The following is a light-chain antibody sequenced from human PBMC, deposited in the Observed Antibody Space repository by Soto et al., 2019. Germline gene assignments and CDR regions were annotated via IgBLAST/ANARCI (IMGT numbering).Light chain of an antibody. Sequence: HSPATLSSFPGDRVTLSCRASQAVNTRLAWYQHKPGQAPRLLIYLASNRAAGVPARFSGSGSGTDFTLTISDXEPEDFAVYYCHQRQSWPRTFGQGTKVDIK. CDR2: LAS. J-gene: IGKJ1*01. CDR3: HQRQSWPRT. CDR1: QAVNTR. V-gene: IGKV3-11*01.